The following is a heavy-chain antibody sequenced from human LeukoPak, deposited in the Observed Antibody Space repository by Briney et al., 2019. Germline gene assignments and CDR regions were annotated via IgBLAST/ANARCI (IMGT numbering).Heavy chain of an antibody. J-gene: IGHJ4*02. CDR1: GFTFSSYA. V-gene: IGHV3-23*01. Sequence: GGSLRLSCAASGFTFSSYAMSWVRQAPGKGLEWVSAISGSGGSTYYADSVKGRFTISRANSKNTLYLQMTSLRAEGTAVYYCAKDRYYDSSGYSVYWGQGTLVTVSS. D-gene: IGHD3-22*01. CDR2: ISGSGGST. CDR3: AKDRYYDSSGYSVY.